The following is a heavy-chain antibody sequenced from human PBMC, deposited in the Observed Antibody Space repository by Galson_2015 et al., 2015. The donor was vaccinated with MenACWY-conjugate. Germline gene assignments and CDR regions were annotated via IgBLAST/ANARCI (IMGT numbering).Heavy chain of an antibody. D-gene: IGHD2-2*01. V-gene: IGHV3-7*03. J-gene: IGHJ4*02. CDR1: GFIFNNYW. CDR2: IKQDGSEK. CDR3: ARDLGFYCSRNDCYSPY. Sequence: SLRLSCAASGFIFNNYWMSWVRQVPGKGSEWVANIKQDGSEKYYVDSVRGRFTISRDNAKNSLYLQMNSLRAEDTAVYYCARDLGFYCSRNDCYSPYWGQGTLVTVSS.